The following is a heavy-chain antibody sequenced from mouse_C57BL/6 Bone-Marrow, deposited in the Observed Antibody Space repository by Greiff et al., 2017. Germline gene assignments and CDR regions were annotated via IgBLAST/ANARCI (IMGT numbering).Heavy chain of an antibody. J-gene: IGHJ2*01. CDR2: IYPRSGNT. D-gene: IGHD1-1*01. Sequence: QVQLKQSGAELARPGASVKLSCKASGYTFTSYGISWVKQRTGQGLEWIGEIYPRSGNTYYNEKFKGKATLTADKSSSTAYMELRSLTSEDSAVYFCARSFITTVVATRKYFDYWGQGTTLTVSS. CDR1: GYTFTSYG. CDR3: ARSFITTVVATRKYFDY. V-gene: IGHV1-81*01.